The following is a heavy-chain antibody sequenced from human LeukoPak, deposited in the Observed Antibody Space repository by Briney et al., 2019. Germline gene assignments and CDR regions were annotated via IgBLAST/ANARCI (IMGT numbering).Heavy chain of an antibody. V-gene: IGHV3-23*01. CDR2: ISGGGGDA. Sequence: PGGSLRLSCAASGFAFSRYPMSWVHQAPGKGLEWVSAISGGGGDAYYADSVKGRFTISRDNLKNTLWLQMNSLRAEDTAVYYCARPEIAAASPDWGQGTLVTVSS. J-gene: IGHJ4*02. CDR1: GFAFSRYP. D-gene: IGHD6-13*01. CDR3: ARPEIAAASPD.